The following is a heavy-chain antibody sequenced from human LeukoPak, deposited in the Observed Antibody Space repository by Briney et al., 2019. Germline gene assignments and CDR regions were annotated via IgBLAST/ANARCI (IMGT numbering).Heavy chain of an antibody. V-gene: IGHV4-34*01. D-gene: IGHD6-13*01. Sequence: SETLSLTCAVYGGSFSGYYWSWIRQPPGKGLEWIGEINHSGSTNYNPSLKSRVTISVDTSKNQFSLKLSSVTAADTAVYYCVRGRSPIAAAQATSLYYFDYWGQGTLVTVSS. CDR2: INHSGST. J-gene: IGHJ4*02. CDR1: GGSFSGYY. CDR3: VRGRSPIAAAQATSLYYFDY.